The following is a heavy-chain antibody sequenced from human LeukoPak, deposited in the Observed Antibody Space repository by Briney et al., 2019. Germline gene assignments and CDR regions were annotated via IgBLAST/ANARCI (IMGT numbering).Heavy chain of an antibody. CDR1: GFTFGSYT. V-gene: IGHV3-48*01. D-gene: IGHD6-6*01. CDR2: ISHSSGTI. Sequence: PGGSLRLSCAASGFTFGSYTMNWVRQAPGKGLEWVSHISHSSGTIYYADAVKGRFTVSRDNAKNTLYLHMNSLRAEDTAVYYCAKEDLSSSRYYFENWGQGALVTVSS. J-gene: IGHJ4*02. CDR3: AKEDLSSSRYYFEN.